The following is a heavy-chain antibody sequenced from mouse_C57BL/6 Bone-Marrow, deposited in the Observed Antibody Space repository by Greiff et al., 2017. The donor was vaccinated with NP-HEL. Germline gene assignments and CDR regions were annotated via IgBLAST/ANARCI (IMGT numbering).Heavy chain of an antibody. Sequence: QVQLQQPGAELVKPGDSVKLSCKASGYTFTSYWMHWVKQRPGRGLEWIGRIDPNSGGTKYNEKFKSKATLTVDKPSSTAYMQLSSLTSEDSAVYYCARSPGIYYYPGYFDYWGQGTTLTVSS. CDR2: IDPNSGGT. D-gene: IGHD1-1*01. CDR3: ARSPGIYYYPGYFDY. V-gene: IGHV1-72*01. CDR1: GYTFTSYW. J-gene: IGHJ2*01.